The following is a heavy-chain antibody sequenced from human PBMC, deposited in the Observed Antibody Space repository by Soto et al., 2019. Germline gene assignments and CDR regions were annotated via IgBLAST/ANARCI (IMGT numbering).Heavy chain of an antibody. CDR3: ARGVVPAASHYYGMDV. CDR2: MNPNSGNT. V-gene: IGHV1-8*01. D-gene: IGHD2-2*01. J-gene: IGHJ6*02. Sequence: SSVKVSCKASGYNCTSYDINWVRQANGQGLEWMGWMNPNSGNTGYAQKFQGRVTMTRNTSISTAYMELSSLRSADTAVYYCARGVVPAASHYYGMDVWGQGTTVTVSS. CDR1: GYNCTSYD.